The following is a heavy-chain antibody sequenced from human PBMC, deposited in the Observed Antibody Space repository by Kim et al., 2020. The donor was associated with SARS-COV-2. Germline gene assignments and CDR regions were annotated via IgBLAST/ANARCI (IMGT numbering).Heavy chain of an antibody. Sequence: CSGDSTNYPDSVMGRFTISRDKSKNPLYLQMNSLRADDTAVYYCVRDAGGYWGQGTLVTVSS. D-gene: IGHD2-15*01. CDR2: CSGDST. CDR3: VRDAGGY. V-gene: IGHV3-53*01. J-gene: IGHJ4*02.